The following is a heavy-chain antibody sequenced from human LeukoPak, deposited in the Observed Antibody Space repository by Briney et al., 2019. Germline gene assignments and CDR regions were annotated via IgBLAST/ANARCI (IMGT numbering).Heavy chain of an antibody. CDR3: AKGGFTMVRGATLRFDP. Sequence: PGGSLRLSCAASGFTFSSYGMHWVRQAPGKGLEWVAVIWYGGSNKYYADSVKGRFTISRDNSKNTLYLQMNSLRAEDTAVYYCAKGGFTMVRGATLRFDPWGQGTLVTVSS. V-gene: IGHV3-33*06. CDR1: GFTFSSYG. CDR2: IWYGGSNK. J-gene: IGHJ5*02. D-gene: IGHD3-10*01.